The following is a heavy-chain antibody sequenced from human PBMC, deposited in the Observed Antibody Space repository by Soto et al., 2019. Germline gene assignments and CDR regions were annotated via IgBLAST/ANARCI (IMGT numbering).Heavy chain of an antibody. CDR2: IYYSGST. J-gene: IGHJ4*02. CDR1: GGSISSSSYY. V-gene: IGHV4-39*01. CDR3: ARHIYDSSGYSPSAFDY. Sequence: SETLSLTCTVSGGSISSSSYYWGWIRQPPGKGMEWIGSIYYSGSTYYNPSLKSRVTISVDTSKNQFSLKLSSVTAADTSVYYCARHIYDSSGYSPSAFDYWGQGTLVTVSS. D-gene: IGHD3-22*01.